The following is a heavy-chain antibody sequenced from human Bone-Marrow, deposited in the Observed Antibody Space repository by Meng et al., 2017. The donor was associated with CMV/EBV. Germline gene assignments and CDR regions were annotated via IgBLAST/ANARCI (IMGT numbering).Heavy chain of an antibody. CDR2: ISAYNGNT. V-gene: IGHV1-18*01. D-gene: IGHD6-6*01. CDR3: ARDASIAARPCGY. CDR1: GGTFSSYA. Sequence: ASVKVSCKASGGTFSSYAISWVRQAPGQGLEWMGWISAYNGNTNYAQKLQGRVTMTTDTATSTDYMELRSLRSDDTAVYYCARDASIAARPCGYWGQGTLVTVSS. J-gene: IGHJ4*02.